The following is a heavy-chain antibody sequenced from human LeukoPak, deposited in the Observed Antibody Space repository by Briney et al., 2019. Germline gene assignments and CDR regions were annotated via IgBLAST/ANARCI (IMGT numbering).Heavy chain of an antibody. J-gene: IGHJ6*02. CDR3: ARRSAYYYFGLDV. V-gene: IGHV3-74*01. CDR2: INSDGSST. Sequence: PGGSLRLSCAASGFTFSNCAMSWVRQAPGKGLVWVSRINSDGSSTTYADSVKGRFTISRDNAKNTLYLHMNSLRAEDTAMYYCARRSAYYYFGLDVWGQGTTVTVSS. CDR1: GFTFSNCA.